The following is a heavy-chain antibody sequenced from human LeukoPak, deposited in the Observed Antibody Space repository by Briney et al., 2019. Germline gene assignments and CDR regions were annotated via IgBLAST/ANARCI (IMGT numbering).Heavy chain of an antibody. J-gene: IGHJ4*02. Sequence: GSLRLSCAASGFTFSRSWMSWVRQAPGKGLEWVANIKQDGSEKYYVDSVKGRFTISRDNAKNSLYLQMNSLRAEDTAVYYCARDQDYYDSSGYYLIFDYWGQGTLVTVSS. CDR1: GFTFSRSW. CDR2: IKQDGSEK. V-gene: IGHV3-7*01. D-gene: IGHD3-22*01. CDR3: ARDQDYYDSSGYYLIFDY.